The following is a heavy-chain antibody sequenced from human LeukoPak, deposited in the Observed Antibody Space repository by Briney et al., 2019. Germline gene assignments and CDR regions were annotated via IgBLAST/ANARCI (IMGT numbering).Heavy chain of an antibody. V-gene: IGHV3-30*04. CDR3: ARAYYYDSSGYAFDI. CDR2: ISYDGSNK. J-gene: IGHJ3*02. CDR1: GFTFSSYA. D-gene: IGHD3-22*01. Sequence: HPGGSLRLSCAASGFTFSSYAMHWVRQASGKGLEWVAVISYDGSNKYYADSVKGRFTISRDNSKNTLYLQMNSLRAEDTAVYYCARAYYYDSSGYAFDIWAKGQWSPSLQ.